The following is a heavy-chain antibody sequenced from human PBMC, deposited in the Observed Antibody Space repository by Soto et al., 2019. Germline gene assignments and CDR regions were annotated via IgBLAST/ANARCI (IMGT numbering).Heavy chain of an antibody. Sequence: GGSKRLSCSASGFTLNKYAMHWVRQAPGTGLEYVSAISDTGGSRFHADAVKGRFTISRDNSKNTLYMQMNTLRADETAVYYCAKEVEENVNEPIPGDCWGQGTGGTV. CDR3: AKEVEENVNEPIPGDC. J-gene: IGHJ4*02. CDR1: GFTLNKYA. V-gene: IGHV3-64*04. D-gene: IGHD1-1*01. CDR2: ISDTGGSR.